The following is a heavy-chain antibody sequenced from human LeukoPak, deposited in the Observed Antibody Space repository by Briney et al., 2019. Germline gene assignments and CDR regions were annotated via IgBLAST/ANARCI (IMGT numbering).Heavy chain of an antibody. CDR1: GFTFSSYW. V-gene: IGHV3-7*03. CDR2: IKQDGSEK. J-gene: IGHJ3*02. Sequence: PGGSLRLSCAASGFTFSSYWMSWVRQAPGKGLEWVANIKQDGSEKYYVDPVKGRFTISRDNAKNSLYLQMNSLRVEDTALYYCEAYDSSRYSDAFDIWGQGTMVTVSP. CDR3: EAYDSSRYSDAFDI. D-gene: IGHD3-22*01.